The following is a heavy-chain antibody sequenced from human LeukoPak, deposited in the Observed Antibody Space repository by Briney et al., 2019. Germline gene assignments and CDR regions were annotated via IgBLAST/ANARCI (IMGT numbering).Heavy chain of an antibody. CDR1: GYTFTGYY. CDR3: ARDTYGAYYYYYGMDV. CDR2: INPNSGGT. Sequence: AASVKVSCKASGYTFTGYYMHWVRQAPGQGLEWMGWINPNSGGTNYAQKFQGWVTMTRDTSISTAYMELSRLRSDDTAVYYCARDTYGAYYYYYGMDVWGQGTTVTVSS. D-gene: IGHD3-16*01. J-gene: IGHJ6*02. V-gene: IGHV1-2*04.